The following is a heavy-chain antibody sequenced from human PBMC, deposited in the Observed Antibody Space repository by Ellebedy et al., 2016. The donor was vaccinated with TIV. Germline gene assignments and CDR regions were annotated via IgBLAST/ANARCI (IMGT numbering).Heavy chain of an antibody. V-gene: IGHV1-18*04. CDR3: ARIAADGTFDY. CDR1: GYTFSSYH. D-gene: IGHD6-13*01. J-gene: IGHJ4*02. Sequence: AASVKVSCKASGYTFSSYHITWVRQAPGQGLEWMGWISGYNANTHHAQKFQGRVTMTTDTSTSTAFMELGSLTSDDTAVYYCARIAADGTFDYWGQGTLVTVSS. CDR2: ISGYNANT.